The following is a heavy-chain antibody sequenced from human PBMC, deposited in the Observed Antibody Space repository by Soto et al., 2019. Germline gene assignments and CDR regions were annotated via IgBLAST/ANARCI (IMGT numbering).Heavy chain of an antibody. J-gene: IGHJ4*02. Sequence: SETLSLTCTVSGGSISSGDYYWSWIRQPPGKGLEWIGYIYYSGSTYYNPSLKSRVTISVDTSKNQFSLKLSSVTAADTAVYYCARGAYDSSGYYYNFDYWGQGTLVTVSS. V-gene: IGHV4-30-4*01. D-gene: IGHD3-22*01. CDR1: GGSISSGDYY. CDR3: ARGAYDSSGYYYNFDY. CDR2: IYYSGST.